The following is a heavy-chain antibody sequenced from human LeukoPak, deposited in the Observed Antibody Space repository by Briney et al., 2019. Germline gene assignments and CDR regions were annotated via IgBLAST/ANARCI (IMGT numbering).Heavy chain of an antibody. D-gene: IGHD6-19*01. Sequence: SETLSLTCTVSRGSISSGDYYWSWIRQPPGKGLEWIGYIYYSGSTYYNPSLKSRVTISVDTSKNQFSLKLSSVTAADTAVYYCARDHGGWPDYWGQGTLVTVSS. J-gene: IGHJ4*02. CDR2: IYYSGST. CDR3: ARDHGGWPDY. V-gene: IGHV4-30-4*08. CDR1: RGSISSGDYY.